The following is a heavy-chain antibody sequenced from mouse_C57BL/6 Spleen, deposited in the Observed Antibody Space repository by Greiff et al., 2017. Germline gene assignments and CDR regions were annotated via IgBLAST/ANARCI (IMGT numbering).Heavy chain of an antibody. Sequence: EVQLQQSGPELVKPGASVKISCKASGYSFTDYNMNRVTQSNGKSLEWIGVINHNYGTTSYNQKFKGKVTLTVDQSSRTAYMQLNSLTSEDYAVYSCARSTTVSGYYFDYWGQGTTLTVSS. CDR1: GYSFTDYN. D-gene: IGHD1-1*01. CDR2: INHNYGTT. CDR3: ARSTTVSGYYFDY. V-gene: IGHV1-39*01. J-gene: IGHJ2*01.